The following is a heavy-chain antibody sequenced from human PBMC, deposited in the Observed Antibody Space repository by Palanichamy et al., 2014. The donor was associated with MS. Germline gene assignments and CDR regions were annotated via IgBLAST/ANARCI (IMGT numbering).Heavy chain of an antibody. CDR2: IGAGDDT. Sequence: EVQLVEVWGRLGAAWGVPRDSPVQPLDSSSVPTTFHWVRQPTGKGLEWVSAIGAGDDTYYSGSVKGRFTISRENGRNSLYLQMNSLRAEDTAVYYCVREIAGDYAGGHYYYGLDVWGQGTTVTVSS. CDR1: DSSSVPTT. V-gene: IGHV3-13*01. J-gene: IGHJ6*02. CDR3: VREIAGDYAGGHYYYGLDV. D-gene: IGHD4-17*01.